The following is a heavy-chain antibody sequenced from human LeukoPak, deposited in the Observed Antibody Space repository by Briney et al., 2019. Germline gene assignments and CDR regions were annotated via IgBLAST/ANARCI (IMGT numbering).Heavy chain of an antibody. CDR1: GFTFTSSA. V-gene: IGHV1-58*01. CDR3: AAVAYGSGSYYGSFDY. CDR2: IVVGSGNT. D-gene: IGHD3-10*01. Sequence: GTSVKVSCKASGFTFTSSAVQWVRQARGQRLEWIGWIVVGSGNTNYAQKFQERVTITRDMSTSTAYMKLSSLRSEDTSVYYCAAVAYGSGSYYGSFDYWGQGTLVTVSS. J-gene: IGHJ4*02.